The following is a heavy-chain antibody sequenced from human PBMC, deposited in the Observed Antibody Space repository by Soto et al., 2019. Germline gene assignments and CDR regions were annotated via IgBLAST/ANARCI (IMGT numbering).Heavy chain of an antibody. D-gene: IGHD6-19*01. CDR1: GYTFTSHG. V-gene: IGHV1-18*01. CDR3: ARASGVAGRGDAFDI. Sequence: ASVKVSCKASGYTFTSHGISWVRQAPGQGLEWMGWISAYNGNTNYVQKPPSRVTMTTNTSQSTAYMELRSLRSDDTAVYCCARASGVAGRGDAFDIWGQGTMVTVSS. J-gene: IGHJ3*02. CDR2: ISAYNGNT.